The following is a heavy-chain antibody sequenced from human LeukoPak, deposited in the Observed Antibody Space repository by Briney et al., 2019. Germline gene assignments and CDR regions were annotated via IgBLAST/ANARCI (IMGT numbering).Heavy chain of an antibody. CDR2: INPSGGST. J-gene: IGHJ4*02. CDR3: ARSTGYSYGFGY. Sequence: GVSVKVSCKASGYTFTSYYMHWVRQAPGQGLEWMGIINPSGGSTSYAQKFQGRVTITRDTSASTAYMELSSLRSEDMAVYYCARSTGYSYGFGYWGQGTLVTVSS. D-gene: IGHD5-18*01. CDR1: GYTFTSYY. V-gene: IGHV1-46*01.